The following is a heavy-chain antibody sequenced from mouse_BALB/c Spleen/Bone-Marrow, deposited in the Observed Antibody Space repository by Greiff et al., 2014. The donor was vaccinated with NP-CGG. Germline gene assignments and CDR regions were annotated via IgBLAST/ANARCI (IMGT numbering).Heavy chain of an antibody. D-gene: IGHD2-1*01. CDR2: IRNKANGYTT. CDR3: ARDKNYGSYWYFDV. CDR1: GFTFTDYY. J-gene: IGHJ1*01. V-gene: IGHV7-3*02. Sequence: EVQLVESGGGLVQLGGSLRLSCATSGFTFTDYYMSWVRQPPGKALEWLGFIRNKANGYTTEYSASVKGRFTISRDNSQSILYLQMNTLRAEDSATYYCARDKNYGSYWYFDVWGAGTTVTVSS.